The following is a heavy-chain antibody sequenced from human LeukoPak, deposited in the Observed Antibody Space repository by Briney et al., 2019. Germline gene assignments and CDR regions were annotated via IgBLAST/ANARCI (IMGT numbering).Heavy chain of an antibody. J-gene: IGHJ4*02. D-gene: IGHD3-22*01. CDR2: IYYSGST. CDR1: GGTISNDY. V-gene: IGHV4-59*01. CDR3: ARENSYYDSSGYYYGSGYFDY. Sequence: SETLSLTCTVSGGTISNDYWSWIRQPPGKGLEWIGYIYYSGSTNYNPSLQSRVTISVDTSKNQFPLRLSSVTAADTAMYYCARENSYYDSSGYYYGSGYFDYWGQGTQVTVSS.